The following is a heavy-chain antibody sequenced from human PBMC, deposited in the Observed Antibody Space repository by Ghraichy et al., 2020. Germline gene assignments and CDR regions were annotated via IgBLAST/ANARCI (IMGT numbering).Heavy chain of an antibody. J-gene: IGHJ4*02. CDR1: GLTIGSNW. V-gene: IGHV3-7*03. D-gene: IGHD2-2*01. Sequence: GGSLRLSCSASGLTIGSNWMTWIRQAPGKGLEWVANINQDGSEKYYVDSVKGRFAIARDNPKNSLYLQLNSLRVEDTARYYCATRKCSSSSCLAASQKCFDYWGQGILVTVSS. CDR2: INQDGSEK. CDR3: ATRKCSSSSCLAASQKCFDY.